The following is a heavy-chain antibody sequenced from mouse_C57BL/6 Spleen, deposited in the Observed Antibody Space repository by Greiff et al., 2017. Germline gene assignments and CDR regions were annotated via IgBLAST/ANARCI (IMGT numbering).Heavy chain of an antibody. D-gene: IGHD3-2*02. CDR3: ARWRAQATGFYY. V-gene: IGHV1-55*01. Sequence: VQLQQPGAELVKPGASVKMSCKASGYTFTSYWITWVKQRPGQGLEWIGDIYPGSGSTNYNEKFKSKATLTVDTSSSTAYMQLSSLTSEDSAVYYCARWRAQATGFYYWGQGTTLTVSS. CDR2: IYPGSGST. J-gene: IGHJ2*01. CDR1: GYTFTSYW.